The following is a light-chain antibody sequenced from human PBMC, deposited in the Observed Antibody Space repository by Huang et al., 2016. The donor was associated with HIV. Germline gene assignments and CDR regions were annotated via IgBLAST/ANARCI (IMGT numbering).Light chain of an antibody. V-gene: IGKV3D-15*01. CDR3: QQYNNWPWT. CDR1: QSVSNN. Sequence: EIVMTQSPGTLSVSPGERATLSCRASQSVSNNLAWYQQKPGQAPRLLIYVASTRATGIPARFSGSGSWTEFTLTISSLQSEDFAVYHCQQYNNWPWTFGQGTKVEIK. J-gene: IGKJ1*01. CDR2: VAS.